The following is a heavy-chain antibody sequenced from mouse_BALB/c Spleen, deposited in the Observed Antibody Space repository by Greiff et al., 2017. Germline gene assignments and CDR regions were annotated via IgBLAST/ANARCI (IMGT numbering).Heavy chain of an antibody. CDR1: GYAFSSYW. CDR3: ARGNPGLGFAY. D-gene: IGHD2-1*01. J-gene: IGHJ3*01. CDR2: IYPGDGDT. V-gene: IGHV1-80*01. Sequence: QVQLQQSGAELVRPGSSVKISCKASGYAFSSYWMNWVKQRPGQGLEWIGQIYPGDGDTNYNGKFKGKATLTADKSSSTAYMQLSSLTSEDSAVYFGARGNPGLGFAYGGQGTLVTVAA.